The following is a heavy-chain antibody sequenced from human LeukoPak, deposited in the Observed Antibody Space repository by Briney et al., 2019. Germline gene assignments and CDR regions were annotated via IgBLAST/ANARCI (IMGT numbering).Heavy chain of an antibody. CDR1: GYSISSGYY. CDR3: AGRTTYIGWLPSESPSCFDY. CDR2: IYHSGST. Sequence: SETLSLTCTVSGYSISSGYYWGWIRQPPGKGLEWIGSIYHSGSTYNNPSLKGRATISVDTSKNQFSLKLSSVTAADTAVYYCAGRTTYIGWLPSESPSCFDYWGQGTLVTVSS. V-gene: IGHV4-38-2*02. D-gene: IGHD5-12*01. J-gene: IGHJ4*02.